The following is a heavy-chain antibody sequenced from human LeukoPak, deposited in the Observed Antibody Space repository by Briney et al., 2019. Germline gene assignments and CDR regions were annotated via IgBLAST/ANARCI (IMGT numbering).Heavy chain of an antibody. CDR2: IYSGGST. J-gene: IGHJ4*02. Sequence: PGGALRLSCAASGFTVSSNYMSWVRQAPGKGLEWVSVIYSGGSTYYADSVKGRFTISRDNSKNTLYLQMNSLRADDTAVYYCAKDQNDFWSGYPPNWGQGTLVTVSS. CDR3: AKDQNDFWSGYPPN. CDR1: GFTVSSNY. D-gene: IGHD3-3*01. V-gene: IGHV3-66*01.